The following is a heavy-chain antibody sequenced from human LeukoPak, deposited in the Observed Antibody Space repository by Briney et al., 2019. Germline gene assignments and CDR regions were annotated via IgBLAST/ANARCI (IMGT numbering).Heavy chain of an antibody. CDR1: GFTFSNYG. D-gene: IGHD2-2*01. V-gene: IGHV3-23*01. CDR2: IGSDGDTT. CDR3: AKYLCSTTSCYRNFQH. Sequence: GGPLRLSCAAFGFTFSNYGMHWVRQAPGTGLEWVSSIGSDGDTTYYTDSVKGRFTISRDNPKSTLYLQMNSLRAEDTAVYYCAKYLCSTTSCYRNFQHWGQGTLVTVSS. J-gene: IGHJ1*01.